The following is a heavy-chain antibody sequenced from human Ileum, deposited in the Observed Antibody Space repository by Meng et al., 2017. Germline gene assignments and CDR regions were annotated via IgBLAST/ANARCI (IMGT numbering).Heavy chain of an antibody. Sequence: QLQLMQWGAGMLKPSETLSLTCNFHGDSFTDYYWNWIRQPPGKGLEWIGEIRYSGSTNYNPSLESRVTISEDTSQKQFSLRLSSVTAADTAVYYCARRIRGGSYLGWGQGTLVTVSS. CDR1: GDSFTDYY. CDR2: IRYSGST. V-gene: IGHV4-34*01. D-gene: IGHD1-26*01. J-gene: IGHJ4*02. CDR3: ARRIRGGSYLG.